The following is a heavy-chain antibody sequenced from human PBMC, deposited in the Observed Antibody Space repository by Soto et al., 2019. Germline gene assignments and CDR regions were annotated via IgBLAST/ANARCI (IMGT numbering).Heavy chain of an antibody. CDR2: IYYSGST. CDR3: AGAYYYGSGSYYYYYYYGMDV. D-gene: IGHD3-10*01. CDR1: GGSISSSSYY. V-gene: IGHV4-39*01. Sequence: ETLSLTCTVSGGSISSSSYYWGWIRQPPGKGLEWIGSIYYSGSTYYNPSLKSRVTISVDTSKNQFSLKLSSVTAADTAVYYCAGAYYYGSGSYYYYYYYGMDVWGQGTTV. J-gene: IGHJ6*02.